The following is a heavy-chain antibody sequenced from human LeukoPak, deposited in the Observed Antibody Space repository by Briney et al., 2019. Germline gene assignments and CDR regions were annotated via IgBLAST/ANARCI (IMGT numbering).Heavy chain of an antibody. D-gene: IGHD4-17*01. CDR3: ARQKGYGDLFDY. CDR2: IYYSGST. Sequence: SETLSLTCFVSGGSISTYYWSWIRQPPGKGLEWIGYIYYSGSTNYNPSLKSRVTISVDTSRTQFSLRLRSVTAADTAVYYCARQKGYGDLFDYWGQGTLVTVSS. CDR1: GGSISTYY. J-gene: IGHJ4*02. V-gene: IGHV4-59*08.